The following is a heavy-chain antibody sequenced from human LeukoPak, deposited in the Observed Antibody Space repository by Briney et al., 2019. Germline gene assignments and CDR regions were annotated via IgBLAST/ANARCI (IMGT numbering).Heavy chain of an antibody. CDR1: GFTFSSYG. D-gene: IGHD5-12*01. CDR2: ISYDGSNK. J-gene: IGHJ4*02. Sequence: GGSLRFSCAASGFTFSSYGMPWVRQAPGKGLEWVAVISYDGSNKYYADSVKGRFTISRDNSKNTLYLQMNSLRAEDTAVYYCARDGVATPSGFDYWGQGTLVTVSS. V-gene: IGHV3-30*03. CDR3: ARDGVATPSGFDY.